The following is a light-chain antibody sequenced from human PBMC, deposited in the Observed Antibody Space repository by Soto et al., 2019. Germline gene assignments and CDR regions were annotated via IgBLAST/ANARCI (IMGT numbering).Light chain of an antibody. CDR1: QSLLHSNGYNY. CDR3: MEAEKPSTET. CDR2: LGS. Sequence: DIVMTQSPLSLPVTPGEPASISCRSSQSLLHSNGYNYLDWYLQKPGQSPQLLIYLGSNRASGVRERFSGIGSGIDFTQKISRVEVAIFGVYSCMEAEKPSTETFGKGTKVKIK. V-gene: IGKV2-28*01. J-gene: IGKJ1*01.